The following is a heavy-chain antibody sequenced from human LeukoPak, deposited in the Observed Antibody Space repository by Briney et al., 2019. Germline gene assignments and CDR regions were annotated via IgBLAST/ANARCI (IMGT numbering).Heavy chain of an antibody. Sequence: GXGXXXIGYIYYSGSTYYNPSLKSRVTISVDTSKNQFSLKLSSVTAADTAVYYCAREGRITQNWFDPWGQGTLVTVSS. V-gene: IGHV4-31*02. CDR3: AREGRITQNWFDP. CDR2: IYYSGST. D-gene: IGHD3-10*01. J-gene: IGHJ5*02.